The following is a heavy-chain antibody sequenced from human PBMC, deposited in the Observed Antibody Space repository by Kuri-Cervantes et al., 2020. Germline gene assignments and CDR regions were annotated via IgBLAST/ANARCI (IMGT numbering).Heavy chain of an antibody. CDR1: GYNFTSYC. D-gene: IGHD3-10*01. V-gene: IGHV5-51*01. CDR3: ARHGRGGDY. Sequence: KVSCKASGYNFTSYCIGWVRQMPGKGLEWMGIIYPGDSDTRYSLSFQGQVIISADKSISTAYLQWSSLKASDSACYYCARHGRGGDYWGQGTLVTVSS. J-gene: IGHJ4*02. CDR2: IYPGDSDT.